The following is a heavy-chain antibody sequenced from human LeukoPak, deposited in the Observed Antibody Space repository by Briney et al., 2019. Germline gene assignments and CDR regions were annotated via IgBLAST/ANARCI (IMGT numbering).Heavy chain of an antibody. CDR3: ASDYVWGSYRRLDY. CDR2: IRYDGSNK. D-gene: IGHD3-16*02. Sequence: GGSLRLSCAASGFTFSSYGMHWVRQAPGKGLEWVAFIRYDGSNKYYADSVKGRFTISRDSSKNTLYLQMNSLRAEDTAVYYCASDYVWGSYRRLDYWGQGTLVTVSS. J-gene: IGHJ4*02. CDR1: GFTFSSYG. V-gene: IGHV3-30*02.